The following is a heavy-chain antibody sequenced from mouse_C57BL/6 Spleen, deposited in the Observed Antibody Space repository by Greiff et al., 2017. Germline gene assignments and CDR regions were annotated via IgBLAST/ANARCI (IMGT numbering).Heavy chain of an antibody. J-gene: IGHJ2*01. CDR1: GYAFSSYW. CDR2: IYPGDGAT. V-gene: IGHV1-80*01. CDR3: ARDGSSQYYFDY. Sequence: VKLMESGAELVKPGASVKISCKASGYAFSSYWMNWVKQRPGTGLELLGQIYPGDGATNHNGKFTGKATLTADKSSSTASMQLSSLTYEDSAVYFCARDGSSQYYFDYWGQGTTLTVSS. D-gene: IGHD1-1*01.